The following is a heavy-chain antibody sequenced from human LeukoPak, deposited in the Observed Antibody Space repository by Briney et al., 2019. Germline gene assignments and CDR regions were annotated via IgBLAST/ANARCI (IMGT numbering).Heavy chain of an antibody. V-gene: IGHV4-34*01. Sequence: SETLSLTCAVCGGSFSGYYWSWIRQPPGKGLEWIGEINHGGSTNYNPSLKSRVTISVDTSKNQFSLKLSSVTAADTAVYYCARDLLNEGNHLDYWGQGTLVTVSS. D-gene: IGHD4-23*01. CDR3: ARDLLNEGNHLDY. J-gene: IGHJ4*02. CDR2: INHGGST. CDR1: GGSFSGYY.